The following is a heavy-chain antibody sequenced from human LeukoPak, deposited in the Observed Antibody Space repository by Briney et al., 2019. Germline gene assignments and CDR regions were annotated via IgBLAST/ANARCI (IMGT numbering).Heavy chain of an antibody. CDR1: GGSFSGYY. D-gene: IGHD2-2*02. CDR2: INHSGST. Sequence: SETLSLTCAVYGGSFSGYYWSWIRQPPGKGLEWIGEINHSGSTNYNPSLKSRVTISVDTSKNQFSLKLSSVTAADTAVYYCARGLYCSSTSCYTGGIVATTQYYFDYWGQGTLVTVSS. J-gene: IGHJ4*02. CDR3: ARGLYCSSTSCYTGGIVATTQYYFDY. V-gene: IGHV4-34*01.